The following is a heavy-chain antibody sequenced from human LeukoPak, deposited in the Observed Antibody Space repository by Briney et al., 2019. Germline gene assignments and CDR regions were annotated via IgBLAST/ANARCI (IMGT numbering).Heavy chain of an antibody. CDR3: ARHLSGYYTGPFDY. CDR1: GGSISSSTYY. J-gene: IGHJ4*02. Sequence: PSETLSLTCTVSGGSISSSTYYWGWIRQPPGKGLEWIGTIYYDGSAYYNPSLKSRITTSVDTSRNQISLRLSSVTAADTALYYCARHLSGYYTGPFDYWGQGTLVTVSS. V-gene: IGHV4-39*01. D-gene: IGHD3-3*01. CDR2: IYYDGSA.